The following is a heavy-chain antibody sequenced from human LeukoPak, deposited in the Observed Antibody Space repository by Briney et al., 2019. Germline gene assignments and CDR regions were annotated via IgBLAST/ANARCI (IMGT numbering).Heavy chain of an antibody. CDR1: GYSFTSYG. D-gene: IGHD3-22*01. Sequence: ASVKVSCKASGYSFTSYGMHWVRQAPGQGLEWMGIINPSGSSTTYAQNFQGRDTMTGDTSTGTVYMELSSLRSEDTAVYYCARDYYDSSGYYHGGHWGQGTLVTVSS. V-gene: IGHV1-46*01. J-gene: IGHJ4*02. CDR2: INPSGSST. CDR3: ARDYYDSSGYYHGGH.